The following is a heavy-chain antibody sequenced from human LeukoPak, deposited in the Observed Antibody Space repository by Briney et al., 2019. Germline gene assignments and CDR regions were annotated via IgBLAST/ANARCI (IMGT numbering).Heavy chain of an antibody. CDR3: ARTEGPRYGDYYIDY. V-gene: IGHV3-11*04. D-gene: IGHD4-17*01. CDR2: ISSSGSTI. Sequence: GGSLRLSCAASGFTFSNAWMSWIRQAPGKGLEWVSYISSSGSTIYYADSVKGRFTISRDNAKNSLYLQMNSLRAEDTAVYYCARTEGPRYGDYYIDYWGQGTLVTVSS. CDR1: GFTFSNAW. J-gene: IGHJ4*02.